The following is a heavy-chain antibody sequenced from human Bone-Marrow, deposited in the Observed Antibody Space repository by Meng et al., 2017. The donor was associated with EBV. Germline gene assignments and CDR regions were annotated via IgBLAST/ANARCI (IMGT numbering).Heavy chain of an antibody. V-gene: IGHV4-4*02. CDR2: IYHSGST. CDR3: ARGGDIVATRFDY. J-gene: IGHJ4*02. Sequence: SQGPVKPSGPLYPPCAVSVCYINSSNWVSWVRQPPGKGLEWIGEIYHSGSTNYNPSLKSRVTISVDKSKNQFSLKLSSVTAADTAVYYCARGGDIVATRFDYWGQGTLVTVSS. CDR1: VCYINSSNW. D-gene: IGHD5-12*01.